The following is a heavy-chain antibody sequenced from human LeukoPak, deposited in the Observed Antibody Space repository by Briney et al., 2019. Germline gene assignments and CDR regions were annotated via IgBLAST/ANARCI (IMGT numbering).Heavy chain of an antibody. Sequence: GGSLRLSRAASGFTFSNAWMTWVRQAPGKGLEWIGRIKSKTDGGTTDYTVPLKGRFTISRDDSKNTLYLQMNSLKTEDTAVYYCLCSGGSCYNWFDPWGQGTLVTVSS. J-gene: IGHJ5*02. CDR3: LCSGGSCYNWFDP. V-gene: IGHV3-15*01. D-gene: IGHD2-15*01. CDR2: IKSKTDGGTT. CDR1: GFTFSNAW.